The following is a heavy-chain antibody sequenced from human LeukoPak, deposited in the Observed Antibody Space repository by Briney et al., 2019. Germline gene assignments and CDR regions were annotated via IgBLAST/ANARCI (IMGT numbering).Heavy chain of an antibody. CDR2: INPSGGST. Sequence: GASVNVSCKASGYTFTSYYMHWVRQAPGQGLAWMGIINPSGGSTSYAQKFQGRVTMTRDTSTSTVYMELSSLRSEDTAVYYCAREMETGYCSSTSCYYLVYWGQGTLVTVSS. CDR3: AREMETGYCSSTSCYYLVY. D-gene: IGHD2-2*01. V-gene: IGHV1-46*01. CDR1: GYTFTSYY. J-gene: IGHJ4*02.